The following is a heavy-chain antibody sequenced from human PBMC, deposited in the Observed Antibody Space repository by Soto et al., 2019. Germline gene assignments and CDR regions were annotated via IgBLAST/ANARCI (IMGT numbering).Heavy chain of an antibody. Sequence: SETLSLTCTVSGGSISSSSYYWGWIRQPPGKGLEWIGSIYYSGSTYYNPSLKSRVTISVDTSKNQFSLKLSSVTAADTAVYYCASFSLAADTFDPWGQGTLVTVSS. J-gene: IGHJ5*02. CDR1: GGSISSSSYY. D-gene: IGHD6-13*01. CDR2: IYYSGST. CDR3: ASFSLAADTFDP. V-gene: IGHV4-39*01.